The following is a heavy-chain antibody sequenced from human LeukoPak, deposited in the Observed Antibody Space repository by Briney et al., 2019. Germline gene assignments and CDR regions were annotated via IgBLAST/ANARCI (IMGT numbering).Heavy chain of an antibody. V-gene: IGHV1-46*01. CDR3: ARDQRLGELSLLLDY. CDR2: INPSGGST. D-gene: IGHD3-16*02. Sequence: ASVKVSCKASGGTFSSYAISWVRQAPGQGLEWMGIINPSGGSTSYAQKFQGRVTMTRDTSTSTVYMELSSLRSEDTAVYYCARDQRLGELSLLLDYWGQGTLVTVSS. J-gene: IGHJ4*02. CDR1: GGTFSSYA.